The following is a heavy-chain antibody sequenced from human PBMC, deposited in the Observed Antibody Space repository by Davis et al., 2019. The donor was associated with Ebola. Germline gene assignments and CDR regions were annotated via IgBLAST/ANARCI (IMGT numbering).Heavy chain of an antibody. D-gene: IGHD3-22*01. CDR1: GYTFTSYT. J-gene: IGHJ4*02. CDR3: AKLGDEYYDSSHFDY. CDR2: ISAYHGNT. V-gene: IGHV1-18*01. Sequence: ASSVTVSCQASGYTFTSYTISWVRQAPGQGLEWMGWISAYHGNTNYAQKVRGRATMTTDTSTSTAYMELRSLRSDDTAVYYCAKLGDEYYDSSHFDYWGQGTLITVSS.